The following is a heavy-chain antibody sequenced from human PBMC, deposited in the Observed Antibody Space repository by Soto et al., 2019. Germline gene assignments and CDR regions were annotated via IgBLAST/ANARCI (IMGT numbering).Heavy chain of an antibody. CDR1: GYTLSELS. Sequence: SVEVLCKVSGYTLSELSLHWLRQAPGTGLEWMGGFEPEYGEAIYAQNFQGRVTMTEARSTDTAYMVLSSLRSEATAVYPCAGLHPYYWFWSGHPTLGSGWFGPWGQGTRV. D-gene: IGHD3-3*01. J-gene: IGHJ5*02. CDR3: AGLHPYYWFWSGHPTLGSGWFGP. CDR2: FEPEYGEA. V-gene: IGHV1-24*01.